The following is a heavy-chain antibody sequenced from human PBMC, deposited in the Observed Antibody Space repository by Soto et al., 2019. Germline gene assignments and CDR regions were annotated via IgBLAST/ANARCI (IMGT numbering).Heavy chain of an antibody. J-gene: IGHJ5*02. CDR3: AEVYCSSTSCYRSWFDP. CDR2: IYHSGST. V-gene: IGHV4-4*02. CDR1: GGSISSSNW. D-gene: IGHD2-2*01. Sequence: PSETLSLTCAVSGGSISSSNWWSWVRQPPGKGLEWIGEIYHSGSTNYNPSLKSRVTISVDKSKNQFSLKLSSVTAADTAVYYCAEVYCSSTSCYRSWFDPWGQGTLVTVS.